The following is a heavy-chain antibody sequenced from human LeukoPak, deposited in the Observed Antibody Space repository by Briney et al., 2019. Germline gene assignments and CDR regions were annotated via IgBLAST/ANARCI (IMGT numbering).Heavy chain of an antibody. CDR2: IYYSGST. CDR1: GGSISRGDYY. CDR3: ASVGTAARLDY. V-gene: IGHV4-30-4*08. Sequence: PSETLSLTCTVPGGSISRGDYYWGWIRQPPGKGLEWIGYIYYSGSTYYNPSLKSRVTISVDTSKNQFSLKLGTVTAADTAVYYCASVGTAARLDYWGQGPLVTVSS. D-gene: IGHD6-6*01. J-gene: IGHJ4*02.